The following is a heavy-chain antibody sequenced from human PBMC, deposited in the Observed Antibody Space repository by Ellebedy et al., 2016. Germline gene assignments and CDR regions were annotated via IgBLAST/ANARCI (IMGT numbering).Heavy chain of an antibody. CDR1: GFTFSSYA. CDR3: ANSGSSGWYHDY. V-gene: IGHV3-23*01. CDR2: ISGSGGST. D-gene: IGHD6-19*01. Sequence: GESLKISXAASGFTFSSYAMSWVRQAPGKGLEWVSAISGSGGSTYYADSVKGRFTISRDNSKNTLYLQMNSLRAEDTAVYYCANSGSSGWYHDYWGQGTLVTVSS. J-gene: IGHJ4*02.